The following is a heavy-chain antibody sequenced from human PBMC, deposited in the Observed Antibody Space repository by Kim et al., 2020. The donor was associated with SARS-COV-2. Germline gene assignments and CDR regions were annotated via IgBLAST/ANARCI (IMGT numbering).Heavy chain of an antibody. J-gene: IGHJ4*02. Sequence: SGGSTYYADSVKGRFTISRDNSENPLFLQMNSLRVEDTAVYYCGGGWSPLWGQGTLVTVSS. V-gene: IGHV3-23*01. CDR3: GGGWSPL. D-gene: IGHD6-19*01. CDR2: SGGST.